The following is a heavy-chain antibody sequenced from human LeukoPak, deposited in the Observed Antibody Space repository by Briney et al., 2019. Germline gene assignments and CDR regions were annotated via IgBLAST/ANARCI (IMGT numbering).Heavy chain of an antibody. CDR3: ARGGVDAFDI. CDR1: GFSISSGYY. V-gene: IGHV4-38-2*02. CDR2: FYHSGST. J-gene: IGHJ3*02. D-gene: IGHD6-13*01. Sequence: PSETLSLTCTVSGFSISSGYYWGWIRQPPGKGLEWIGSFYHSGSTYYNPSLESRVTMSLDTSKNQFSLKLSSVTAADTAVYYCARGGVDAFDIWGQGTMVTVSS.